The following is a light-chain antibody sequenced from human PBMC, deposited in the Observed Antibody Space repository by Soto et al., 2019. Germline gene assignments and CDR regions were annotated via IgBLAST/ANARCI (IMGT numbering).Light chain of an antibody. V-gene: IGKV3-15*01. CDR3: QQYNNWPPPT. J-gene: IGKJ5*01. Sequence: EIVMTQSPDTLPVSPGERATLSCRASQSVSSNLAWYQQKPGQAPRLLIYGASTRATGIPARFSGSGSGTEFTLTISSLQSEDFAVYYCQQYNNWPPPTFGQGTRLEIK. CDR2: GAS. CDR1: QSVSSN.